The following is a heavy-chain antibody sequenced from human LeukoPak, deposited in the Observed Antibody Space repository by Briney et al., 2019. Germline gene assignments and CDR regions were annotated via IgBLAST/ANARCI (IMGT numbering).Heavy chain of an antibody. CDR1: GFTFSSYS. Sequence: GGSLRLSCAASGFTFSSYSMNWVRQAPGKGLEWVSTISSSSSYIYYGDSVKGRFTISRDNAKNSLYLQMNSLRAEDTAVYYCARDEVPSYYDSSGYYYYWGQGTLVTVSS. D-gene: IGHD3-22*01. CDR3: ARDEVPSYYDSSGYYYY. V-gene: IGHV3-21*01. J-gene: IGHJ4*02. CDR2: ISSSSSYI.